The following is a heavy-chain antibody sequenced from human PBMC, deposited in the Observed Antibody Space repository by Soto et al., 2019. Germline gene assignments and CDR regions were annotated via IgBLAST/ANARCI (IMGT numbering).Heavy chain of an antibody. CDR2: ISYDGRNK. CDR1: GFTFSSYG. J-gene: IGHJ4*02. CDR3: AKDREPYYYDSSGPDY. D-gene: IGHD3-22*01. V-gene: IGHV3-30*18. Sequence: QVQLVESGGGVVQPGRSLRLSCAASGFTFSSYGMHWVRQAPGKGAEWVAVISYDGRNKYYADSVKGRFTISRDNSKNTLYLQMNSLRAADTAVYYCAKDREPYYYDSSGPDYWGQGTLVTVSS.